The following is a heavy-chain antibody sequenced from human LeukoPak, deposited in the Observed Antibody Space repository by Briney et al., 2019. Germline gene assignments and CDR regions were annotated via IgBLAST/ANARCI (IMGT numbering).Heavy chain of an antibody. Sequence: SETLSLTCAVSGYSISSGYYWGWIRRPPGKGLEWIGYIYYSGSTNYNPSLKSRVTISVDTSKNQFSLKLSSVTAADTAVYYCAGKYPDYYYGMDVWGQGTTVTVSS. CDR3: AGKYPDYYYGMDV. D-gene: IGHD2-2*01. J-gene: IGHJ6*02. V-gene: IGHV4-38-2*01. CDR1: GYSISSGYY. CDR2: IYYSGST.